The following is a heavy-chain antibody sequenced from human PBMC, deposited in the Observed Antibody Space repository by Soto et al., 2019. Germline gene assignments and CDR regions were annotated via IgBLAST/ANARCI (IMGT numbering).Heavy chain of an antibody. J-gene: IGHJ4*02. CDR2: IGTAGDT. CDR1: GFTFSSYD. D-gene: IGHD3-22*01. V-gene: IGHV3-13*01. CDR3: ARVLQGYYDSSGYYQYYDY. Sequence: GGSLRLSCAASGFTFSSYDMHWVRQATGKGLECVSAIGTAGDTYYPGSVKGRFTISRENAKNSLYLQMNSLRAGDTAVYYCARVLQGYYDSSGYYQYYDYWGQGTLVTVSS.